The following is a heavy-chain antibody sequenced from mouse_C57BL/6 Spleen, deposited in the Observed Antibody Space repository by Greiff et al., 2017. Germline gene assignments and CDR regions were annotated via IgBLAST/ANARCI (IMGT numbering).Heavy chain of an antibody. D-gene: IGHD6-2*01. CDR2: ISSGSSTI. CDR1: GFTFSDYG. J-gene: IGHJ2*01. V-gene: IGHV5-17*01. Sequence: EVKLVESGGGLVKPGGSLKLSCAASGFTFSDYGMNWVRQAPGKGLEWVAYISSGSSTIYYADTVKGRFTISRDNAKNTLFLQMTSLRSEDTAMYYCARESYYFDDWGQGATLTVAS. CDR3: ARESYYFDD.